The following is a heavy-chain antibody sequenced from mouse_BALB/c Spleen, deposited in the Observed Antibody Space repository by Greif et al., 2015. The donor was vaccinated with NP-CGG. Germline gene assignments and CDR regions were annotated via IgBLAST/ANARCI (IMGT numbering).Heavy chain of an antibody. CDR2: IRNKANGYTT. Sequence: EVQGVESGGGLVQPGGSLRLSCATSGFTFTDYYMSWVRQPPGKALEWLGFIRNKANGYTTEYSASVKGRFTISRDNSQSILYLQMNTLRAEDSATYYCAREREVFYAMDYWGQGTSVTVSS. CDR3: AREREVFYAMDY. CDR1: GFTFTDYY. J-gene: IGHJ4*01. V-gene: IGHV7-3*02.